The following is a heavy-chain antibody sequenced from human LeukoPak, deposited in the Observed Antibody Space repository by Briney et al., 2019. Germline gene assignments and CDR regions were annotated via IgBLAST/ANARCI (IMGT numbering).Heavy chain of an antibody. J-gene: IGHJ4*02. Sequence: PGGSLRLSCAASGFTFSSYGMSWVRQAPGKGLEWVSAISGSGGSTYYADSVKGRFTISRDNSKNTLYLQMNSLRAEDTAVYYCANSGAMIVRAFDYWGQGTLVTVSS. CDR3: ANSGAMIVRAFDY. CDR2: ISGSGGST. CDR1: GFTFSSYG. V-gene: IGHV3-23*01. D-gene: IGHD3-22*01.